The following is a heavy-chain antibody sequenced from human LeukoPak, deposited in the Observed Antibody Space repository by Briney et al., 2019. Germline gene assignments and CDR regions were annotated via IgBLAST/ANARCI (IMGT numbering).Heavy chain of an antibody. CDR2: IRYDGSNK. J-gene: IGHJ4*02. CDR1: GFTFSSYG. CDR3: ARDLESGVISPFDY. Sequence: GGSLRLSCAASGFTFSSYGMHWVRQAPGKGLEWVAFIRYDGSNKYYADSVKGRFTISRDNAKNSLYLQMNSLRAEDTAVYYCARDLESGVISPFDYWGQRTLVTVSS. D-gene: IGHD3-22*01. V-gene: IGHV3-30*02.